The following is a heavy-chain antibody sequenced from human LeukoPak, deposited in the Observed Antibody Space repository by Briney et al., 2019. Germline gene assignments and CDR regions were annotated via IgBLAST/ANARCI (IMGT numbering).Heavy chain of an antibody. D-gene: IGHD3-9*01. J-gene: IGHJ5*02. CDR3: ARARYFDCFDP. CDR2: ISYDGSNK. CDR1: GFTFSSYA. V-gene: IGHV3-30-3*01. Sequence: PGRSLRLSCAASGFTFSSYAMPWVRQAPGKGLEWVAVISYDGSNKYYADSVKGRFTISRDNSKNTLYLQMNSLRAEDTAVYYCARARYFDCFDPWGQGTLVTVSS.